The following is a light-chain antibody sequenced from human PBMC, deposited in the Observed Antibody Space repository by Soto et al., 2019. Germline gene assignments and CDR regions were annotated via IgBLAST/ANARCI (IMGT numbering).Light chain of an antibody. CDR1: QSVAGY. CDR2: DTS. CDR3: QHRSNWRMYT. V-gene: IGKV3-11*01. Sequence: ELVLTQSPAILSLSPGERATLSCKASQSVAGYLSWFQLKPGQGPKLLIYDTSNRATGAPTRFSASGSGTDFTLTISSLEPEDSATYFCQHRSNWRMYTFGQGTNVEIK. J-gene: IGKJ2*01.